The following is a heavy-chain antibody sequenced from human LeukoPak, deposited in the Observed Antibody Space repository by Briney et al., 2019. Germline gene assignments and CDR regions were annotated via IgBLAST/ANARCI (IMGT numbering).Heavy chain of an antibody. CDR3: ASLKQPTGELDY. Sequence: PSETLSLTCTVSGDSIRSGSYYWSWIRQPPGKGLEWIGEINHSGSTNYNPSLKSRVTISVDTSKNQFSLKLSSVTAADTAVYYCASLKQPTGELDYWGQGTLVTVSS. D-gene: IGHD7-27*01. J-gene: IGHJ4*02. CDR2: INHSGST. CDR1: GDSIRSGSYY. V-gene: IGHV4-39*07.